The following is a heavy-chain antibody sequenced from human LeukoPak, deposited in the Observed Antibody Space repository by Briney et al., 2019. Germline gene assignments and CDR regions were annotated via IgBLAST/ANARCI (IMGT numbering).Heavy chain of an antibody. CDR2: IYYSGST. CDR3: ASPGGSSSW. Sequence: SETLSLTCTVSGGSISSSSYYWGWIRQPPGKGLEWIGSIYYSGSTYYTPSLKSRVTISVDTPKNPFSLKLSSVTAADTAVYYCASPGGSSSWWGQGTLVTVSS. J-gene: IGHJ4*02. D-gene: IGHD6-13*01. V-gene: IGHV4-39*01. CDR1: GGSISSSSYY.